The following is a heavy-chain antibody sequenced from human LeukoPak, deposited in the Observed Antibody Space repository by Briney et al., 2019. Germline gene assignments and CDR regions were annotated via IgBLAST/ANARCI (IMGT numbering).Heavy chain of an antibody. CDR1: GGSISSYY. V-gene: IGHV4-4*07. CDR3: ARDDYYYGSGTLS. Sequence: SETLSLTCTVSGGSISSYYWSWIRQPAGKGLEWIGRIYTSGSTNYNPSLKSRVTISVDTSKNQFSLKLSSVTAADTAVYYCARDDYYYGSGTLSWGQGTLVTVSS. J-gene: IGHJ5*02. D-gene: IGHD3-10*01. CDR2: IYTSGST.